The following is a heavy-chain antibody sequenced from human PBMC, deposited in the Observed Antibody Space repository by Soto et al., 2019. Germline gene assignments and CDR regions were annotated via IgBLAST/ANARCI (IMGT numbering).Heavy chain of an antibody. CDR1: VGSFSGFY. J-gene: IGHJ4*02. D-gene: IGHD1-26*01. CDR2: IDHSGIT. CDR3: ARGVSVTLAVQGGAPDKNYFDS. V-gene: IGHV4-34*04. Sequence: SETLSLTCAVSVGSFSGFYWSWIRQSSGKGLEWIGEIDHSGITNHNTALKSRATMSVDTSKNQFSLKLRSVTAADTAVYYCARGVSVTLAVQGGAPDKNYFDSWSQGTLVTVSS.